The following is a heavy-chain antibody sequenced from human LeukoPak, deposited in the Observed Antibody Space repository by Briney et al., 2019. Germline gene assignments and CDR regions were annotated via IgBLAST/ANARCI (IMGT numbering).Heavy chain of an antibody. J-gene: IGHJ4*02. CDR1: GFTFSNAW. D-gene: IGHD3-22*01. Sequence: GGSLRLSCAASGFTFSNAWMSWVRQAPGKGLEWVGRIKSKTDGGTTDYAAPVKGRFTISRDDSKNTLYLQMNSLKTEDTAVYYCTKSLITMIVVAIGYWGQGTLVTVSS. CDR2: IKSKTDGGTT. CDR3: TKSLITMIVVAIGY. V-gene: IGHV3-15*01.